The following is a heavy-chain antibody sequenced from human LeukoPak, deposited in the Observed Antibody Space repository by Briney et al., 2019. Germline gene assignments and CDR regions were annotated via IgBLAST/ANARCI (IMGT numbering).Heavy chain of an antibody. D-gene: IGHD6-19*01. V-gene: IGHV4-59*01. CDR2: IYYSGST. J-gene: IGHJ4*02. CDR3: ATTYSSGWYGPFDY. CDR1: GGSISSYY. Sequence: SETLSLTCTISGGSISSYYWSWIRQPPGKGLEWIGYIYYSGSTNYNPSLKSRVTISVDTSKNQFSLKLSSVTAADTAAYYCATTYSSGWYGPFDYWGQGTLVTVSS.